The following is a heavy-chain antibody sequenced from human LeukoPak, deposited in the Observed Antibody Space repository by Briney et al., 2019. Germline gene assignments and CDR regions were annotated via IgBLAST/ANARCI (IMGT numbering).Heavy chain of an antibody. CDR3: ARVSLGHGDCSSTSCFLVYYYYMDV. CDR2: IYTSGST. V-gene: IGHV4-61*02. D-gene: IGHD2-2*01. Sequence: PSETLSLTCTVSGGSISSGSYYWSWIRQPAGKGLEWIGRIYTSGSTNYNPSLKSRVTISVDTSKNQFSLKLSSATAADTAVYYCARVSLGHGDCSSTSCFLVYYYYMDVWGKGTTVTVSS. CDR1: GGSISSGSYY. J-gene: IGHJ6*03.